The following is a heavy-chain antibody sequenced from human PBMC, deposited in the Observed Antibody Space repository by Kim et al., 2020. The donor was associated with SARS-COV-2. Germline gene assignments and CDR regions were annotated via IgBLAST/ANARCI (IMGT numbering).Heavy chain of an antibody. V-gene: IGHV1-46*01. CDR3: ARVGTRYGSGSYYPNYYGMDV. J-gene: IGHJ6*02. CDR2: INPSGGST. CDR1: GYTFTSYY. Sequence: ASVKVSCKASGYTFTSYYMHWVRQAPGQGLEWMGIINPSGGSTSYAQKFQGRVTMTRDTSTSTVYMELSSLRSEDTAVYYCARVGTRYGSGSYYPNYYGMDVWGQGTTVTVSS. D-gene: IGHD3-10*01.